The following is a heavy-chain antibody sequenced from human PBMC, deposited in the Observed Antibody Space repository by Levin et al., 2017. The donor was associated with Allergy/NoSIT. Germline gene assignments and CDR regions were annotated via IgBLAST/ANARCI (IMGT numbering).Heavy chain of an antibody. CDR3: AHSLSGYDSYDY. CDR1: GFSVSTSAVG. Sequence: NASGPTLVKPTQTLTLTCTFSGFSVSTSAVGVGWIRQPPGKALEWLAVIYGDDDKRYNPSLKTRLTITKGTSKYQVVLTMTNMDPVDTATYYCAHSLSGYDSYDYWGQGALVTVSS. J-gene: IGHJ4*02. V-gene: IGHV2-5*02. CDR2: IYGDDDK. D-gene: IGHD5-12*01.